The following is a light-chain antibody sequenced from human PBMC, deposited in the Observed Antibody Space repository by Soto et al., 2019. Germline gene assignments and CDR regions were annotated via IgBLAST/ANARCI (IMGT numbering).Light chain of an antibody. CDR3: NSYSNSSAVV. Sequence: QSVLTQPASVYGSPGQAITISCAGTRDDIGAYDYVSWYQQHPGNAPKLLVYEVTNRPSGVSDRFSGSKSGHTASLTISGLQAEDEADYYCNSYSNSSAVVFGGGTKVTVL. CDR1: RDDIGAYDY. V-gene: IGLV2-14*01. CDR2: EVT. J-gene: IGLJ2*01.